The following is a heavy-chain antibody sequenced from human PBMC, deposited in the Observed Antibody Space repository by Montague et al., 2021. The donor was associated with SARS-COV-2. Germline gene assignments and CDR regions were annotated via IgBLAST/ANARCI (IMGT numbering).Heavy chain of an antibody. D-gene: IGHD3-10*01. CDR3: ARVRYYGLGTSLGMDV. Sequence: SETLSLTCAVYGGSFSGYYWSWIRQPPGKGLEWIGEINHSGSTNYNPSLKSRVTISVDTSKNQFSLKLSSVTAADTAVYYCARVRYYGLGTSLGMDVWGQGTPVTVSS. J-gene: IGHJ6*02. V-gene: IGHV4-34*01. CDR2: INHSGST. CDR1: GGSFSGYY.